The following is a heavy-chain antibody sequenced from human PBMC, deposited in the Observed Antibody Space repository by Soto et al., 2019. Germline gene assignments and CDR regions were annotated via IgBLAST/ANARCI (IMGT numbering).Heavy chain of an antibody. CDR1: GFTFSSYG. D-gene: IGHD2-2*01. J-gene: IGHJ6*02. CDR2: IPYDGSNK. CDR3: AKDLDCSSTSCAPEYYYYGMDV. Sequence: GGSLRLSCAASGFTFSSYGMHWVRQAPGKGLEWVAVIPYDGSNKYYADSVKGRFTISRDNSKNTLYLQMNSLRAEDTAVYYCAKDLDCSSTSCAPEYYYYGMDVWGQGTTVTVSS. V-gene: IGHV3-30*18.